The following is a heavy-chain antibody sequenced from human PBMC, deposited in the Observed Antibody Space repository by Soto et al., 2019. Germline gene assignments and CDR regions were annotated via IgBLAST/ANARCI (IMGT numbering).Heavy chain of an antibody. V-gene: IGHV5-51*01. J-gene: IGHJ4*02. CDR1: GYSFTNYW. CDR2: VSPVDSNT. D-gene: IGHD4-17*01. CDR3: ARVPSDYGGGY. Sequence: PGESLKISCKASGYSFTNYWIGWVRQMPGKGLEWMGIVSPVDSNTRYSPSFQGQVTISVDRSIYTAYLQWSSLKASDTAMYYFARVPSDYGGGYWGQGTQVTVSS.